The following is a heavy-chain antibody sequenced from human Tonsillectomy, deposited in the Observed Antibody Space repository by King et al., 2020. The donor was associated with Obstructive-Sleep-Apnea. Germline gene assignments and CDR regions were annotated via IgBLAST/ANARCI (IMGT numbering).Heavy chain of an antibody. Sequence: LVQSGSEVKKPGASVKVFCKASGYTFTSYGISWVRQAPGQGLEWMGWLSAYHGNTNYAQKLQGRVTMTTDTSTSTAYMELGRLRSDDTAVYYWARGYGDYTYYFDYWGQGTLVTVSS. J-gene: IGHJ4*02. CDR3: ARGYGDYTYYFDY. CDR2: LSAYHGNT. D-gene: IGHD4-17*01. CDR1: GYTFTSYG. V-gene: IGHV1-18*01.